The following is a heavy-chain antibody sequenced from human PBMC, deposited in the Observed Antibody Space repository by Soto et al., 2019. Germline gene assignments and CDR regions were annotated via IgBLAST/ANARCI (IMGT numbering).Heavy chain of an antibody. V-gene: IGHV4-4*02. CDR3: ARLYSWGANWYVDL. Sequence: QVQLQQSGPGLVKPSGTLSLTCAAFGGSITNNNWWSWVRQPPGKGLEWIGEIFHTGKTNYNASLKSRVTISVDKSNNQFSLKVSSVTAAETAVYYCARLYSWGANWYVDLWGRGTLVTVSS. CDR2: IFHTGKT. CDR1: GGSITNNNW. J-gene: IGHJ2*01. D-gene: IGHD1-26*01.